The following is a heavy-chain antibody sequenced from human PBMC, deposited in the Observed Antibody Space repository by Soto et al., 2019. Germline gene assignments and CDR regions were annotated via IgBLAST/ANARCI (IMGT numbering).Heavy chain of an antibody. CDR2: IIPILGIA. Sequence: QVQLVQSGAEVKKPGSSVKVSCKASGGTFSSYTISWVRQAPGQGLEWMGRIIPILGIANYAQKFQGRVTITADKSTSTAYMELSSLRSEDTAVSYCARAHSSSWPIDPWGQGTLVTVSS. J-gene: IGHJ5*02. D-gene: IGHD6-13*01. V-gene: IGHV1-69*02. CDR3: ARAHSSSWPIDP. CDR1: GGTFSSYT.